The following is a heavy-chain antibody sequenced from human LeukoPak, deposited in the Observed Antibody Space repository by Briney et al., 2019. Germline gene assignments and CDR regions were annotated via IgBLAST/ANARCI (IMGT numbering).Heavy chain of an antibody. CDR1: GFTFSSYS. V-gene: IGHV3-21*01. J-gene: IGHJ4*02. D-gene: IGHD1-26*01. CDR2: ISSSSSYI. Sequence: PGGSLRLSCAASGFTFSSYSMNWVRQAPGKGLEWVSSISSSSSYIYYADSVKGRFTISRDNAKNSLYLQMNSLRAEDTAVYYCVRSMNGRYGFFDYWGQGILVTVSS. CDR3: VRSMNGRYGFFDY.